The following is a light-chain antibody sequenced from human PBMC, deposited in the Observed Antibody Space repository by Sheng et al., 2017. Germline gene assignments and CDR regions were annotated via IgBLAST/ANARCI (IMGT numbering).Light chain of an antibody. CDR3: QKNDGYPLT. Sequence: EIVLTQSPGTLSLSPGERATLSCRASQSMSISYLAWYQQRPGQAPRLLIYGASTRATGIPARFSGSGSGTEFTLTISSLQPDDFATYFCQKNDGYPLTFGGGTKVE. CDR2: GAS. V-gene: IGKV3-20*01. J-gene: IGKJ4*01. CDR1: QSMSISY.